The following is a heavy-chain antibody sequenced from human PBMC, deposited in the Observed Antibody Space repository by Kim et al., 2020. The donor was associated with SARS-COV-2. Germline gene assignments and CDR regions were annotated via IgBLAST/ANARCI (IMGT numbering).Heavy chain of an antibody. Sequence: GGSLRLSCAASGFTFDDYAMHWVRQAPGKGLEWVSGISWNSDTIGYADSLKCRFTISRDNAKNSLYLQMNSLRLEDTALYYCAKRDSGSSRHFDYWGQGTLVTVSS. V-gene: IGHV3-9*01. J-gene: IGHJ4*02. CDR3: AKRDSGSSRHFDY. CDR1: GFTFDDYA. D-gene: IGHD1-26*01. CDR2: ISWNSDTI.